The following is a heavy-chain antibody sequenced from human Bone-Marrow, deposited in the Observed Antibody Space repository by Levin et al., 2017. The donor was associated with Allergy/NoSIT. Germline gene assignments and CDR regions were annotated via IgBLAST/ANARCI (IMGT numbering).Heavy chain of an antibody. CDR1: GGSISSGDYY. Sequence: SETLSLTCTVSGGSISSGDYYWSWIRQPPGKGLEWIGYIYYSGSTYYNPSLKSRVTISVDTSKNQFSLKLSSVTAADTAVYYCARDRRSSTSCYPAAYYYYYMDVWGKGTTVTVSS. CDR3: ARDRRSSTSCYPAAYYYYYMDV. J-gene: IGHJ6*03. V-gene: IGHV4-30-4*01. D-gene: IGHD2-2*01. CDR2: IYYSGST.